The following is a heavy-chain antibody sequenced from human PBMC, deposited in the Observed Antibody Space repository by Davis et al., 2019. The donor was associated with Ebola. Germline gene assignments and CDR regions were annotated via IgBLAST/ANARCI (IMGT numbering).Heavy chain of an antibody. D-gene: IGHD2-2*01. CDR2: INPNSGGT. CDR3: AKPVGISTSCYGPACDTYHMDV. Sequence: ASVKVSCKASGYTFTGYYMHWVQQAPGQGLEWMGWINPNSGGTNYAQKFQGRVTMTRDTSISTAYMELSRLRSDDTALYYCAKPVGISTSCYGPACDTYHMDVWGKGTTVTVSS. CDR1: GYTFTGYY. J-gene: IGHJ6*03. V-gene: IGHV1-2*02.